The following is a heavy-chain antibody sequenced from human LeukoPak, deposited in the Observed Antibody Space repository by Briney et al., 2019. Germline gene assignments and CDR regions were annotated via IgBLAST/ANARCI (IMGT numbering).Heavy chain of an antibody. J-gene: IGHJ5*02. Sequence: SETLSLTCAVYGGSFSGYYWSWIRQPPGKGLEWIGEINHSGSTNYNPSLKSRVTISVDTSKNQFSLKLSSVTAADTAVYYCARSSYWNYAWFDPWGQGTLVTVSS. D-gene: IGHD1-7*01. CDR3: ARSSYWNYAWFDP. CDR2: INHSGST. V-gene: IGHV4-34*01. CDR1: GGSFSGYY.